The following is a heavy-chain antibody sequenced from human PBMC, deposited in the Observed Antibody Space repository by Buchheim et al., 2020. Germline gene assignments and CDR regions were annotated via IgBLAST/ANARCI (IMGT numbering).Heavy chain of an antibody. CDR2: VNDTGGS. D-gene: IGHD3-16*02. Sequence: QVQLRESGPGLVKPSETLSLTCSVSGGSISSYYWTWIRPTPGKGLEGIGYVNDTGGSKYNPSLKSRVTISVDTPRSPFSMKLSSVTAADTDVYYCARRIQYYRGLDVWGQGTT. CDR1: GGSISSYY. CDR3: ARRIQYYRGLDV. J-gene: IGHJ6*02. V-gene: IGHV4-59*01.